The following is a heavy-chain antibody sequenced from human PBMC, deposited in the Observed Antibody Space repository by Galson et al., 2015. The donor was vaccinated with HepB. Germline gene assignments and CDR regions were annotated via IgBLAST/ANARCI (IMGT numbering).Heavy chain of an antibody. V-gene: IGHV3-64D*06. CDR2: ISSNGGST. Sequence: SLRLSCAASGFTFSSYAMHWVRQAPGKGLEYVSAISSNGGSTYYADSVKGRFTISRDNSKNTLYLQMSSLRAEDTAVYYCVKDGEGRTVTKAPRGYFQHWGQGTLVTVSS. CDR3: VKDGEGRTVTKAPRGYFQH. J-gene: IGHJ1*01. D-gene: IGHD4-17*01. CDR1: GFTFSSYA.